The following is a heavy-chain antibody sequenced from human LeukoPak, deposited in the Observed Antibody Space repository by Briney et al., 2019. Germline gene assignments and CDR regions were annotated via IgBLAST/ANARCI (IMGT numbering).Heavy chain of an antibody. J-gene: IGHJ4*02. V-gene: IGHV3-15*01. Sequence: PGGSLRLSCAASGFAFSNAWMSWVRQAPGKGLEWVGRIKSKTDGGTTDYAAPVKGRFTISRDDSKNTLYLQMNSLKTEDTAVYYCTTDSRPTLWRPGKFDYWGQGTLVTVSS. CDR3: TTDSRPTLWRPGKFDY. D-gene: IGHD3-10*01. CDR1: GFAFSNAW. CDR2: IKSKTDGGTT.